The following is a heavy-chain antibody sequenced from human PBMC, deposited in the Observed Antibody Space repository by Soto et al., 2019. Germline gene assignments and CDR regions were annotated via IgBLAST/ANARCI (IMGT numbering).Heavy chain of an antibody. Sequence: GGSLRLSCAASGFTFSSYAMSWVRQAPGKGLEWVSAISGSGGSTYYADSVKGRFTISRDNSKNTLYLQMNSLRAEDTAVYYCAKDRVRYSSGWDLTTYFDYWGQGTLVTVSS. CDR2: ISGSGGST. J-gene: IGHJ4*02. V-gene: IGHV3-23*01. D-gene: IGHD6-19*01. CDR1: GFTFSSYA. CDR3: AKDRVRYSSGWDLTTYFDY.